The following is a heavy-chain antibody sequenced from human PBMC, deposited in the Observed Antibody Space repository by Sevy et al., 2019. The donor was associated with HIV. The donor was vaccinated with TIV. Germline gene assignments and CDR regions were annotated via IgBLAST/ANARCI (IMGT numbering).Heavy chain of an antibody. CDR2: ISSSSTI. J-gene: IGHJ6*03. CDR3: ATTENKIPTVVTRPQFYYYYMDV. V-gene: IGHV3-48*01. D-gene: IGHD4-17*01. CDR1: GFTFSSYS. Sequence: GGSLRLSCAASGFTFSSYSMNWVRQAPGKGLEWVSYISSSSTIYYADSVKGRFTISRDNAKNSLYLQMNSLRAEDTAVYYCATTENKIPTVVTRPQFYYYYMDVWGKGTTVTVSS.